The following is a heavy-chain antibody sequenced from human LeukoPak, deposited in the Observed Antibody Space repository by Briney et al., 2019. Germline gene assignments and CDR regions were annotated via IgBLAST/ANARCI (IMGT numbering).Heavy chain of an antibody. CDR2: IWYDGSNK. J-gene: IGHJ4*02. CDR3: AGYYGSGRLDY. V-gene: IGHV3-33*01. Sequence: GGSLRLSCAASGFTFSSYGMHWVRQAPGKGLEWVAVIWYDGSNKYYADSVKGRFTISRDNSKNTLYLQMNSQRAEDTAVYYCAGYYGSGRLDYWGQGTLVTVSS. CDR1: GFTFSSYG. D-gene: IGHD3-10*01.